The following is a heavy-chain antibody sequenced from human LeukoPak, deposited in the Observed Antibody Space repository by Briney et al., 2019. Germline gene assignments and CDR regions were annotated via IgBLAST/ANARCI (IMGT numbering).Heavy chain of an antibody. CDR3: ASGALPVAGTVPPFDY. V-gene: IGHV4-34*01. D-gene: IGHD6-19*01. J-gene: IGHJ4*02. CDR2: INHSGST. Sequence: GSLRLSCAASGFTFSSYAMSWIRQPPGKGLEWIGEINHSGSTNYNPSLKSRVTISVDTSKNQFSLKLSSVTAADTAVYYCASGALPVAGTVPPFDYWGQGTLVTVSS. CDR1: GFTFSSYA.